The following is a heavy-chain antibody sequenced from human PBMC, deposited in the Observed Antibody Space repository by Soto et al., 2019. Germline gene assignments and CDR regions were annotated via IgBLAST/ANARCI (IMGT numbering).Heavy chain of an antibody. V-gene: IGHV3-23*01. CDR2: ISGSGGST. D-gene: IGHD3-10*01. CDR1: GFTFSTYA. CDR3: AKEFSAPPYFDY. Sequence: EVQLLESGGDLVQPGGSLRLSCAASGFTFSTYAMSWVRQAPGKGLEWVSAISGSGGSTYYADSVKGRFTISRDNSKITLYLQMDSLGAEDTAVYYCAKEFSAPPYFDYWGQGTLVTVSS. J-gene: IGHJ4*02.